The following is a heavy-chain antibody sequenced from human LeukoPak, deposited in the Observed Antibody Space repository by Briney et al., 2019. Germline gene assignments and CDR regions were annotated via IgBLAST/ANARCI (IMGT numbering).Heavy chain of an antibody. D-gene: IGHD3-22*01. V-gene: IGHV3-23*01. CDR1: GFTFSSYA. CDR3: AKGAGHYYDSGGYYYVDY. Sequence: PLGSLRLSCAASGFTFSSYAMSWVRQAPGKGLEWVSAISGSGGSTYYADSVKGQFTISRDNSKNTLYLQMNSLRAEDTAVYYCAKGAGHYYDSGGYYYVDYWGQGTLVTVSS. J-gene: IGHJ4*02. CDR2: ISGSGGST.